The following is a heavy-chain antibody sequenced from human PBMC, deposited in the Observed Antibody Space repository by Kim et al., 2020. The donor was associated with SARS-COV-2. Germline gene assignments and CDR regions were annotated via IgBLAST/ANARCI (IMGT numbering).Heavy chain of an antibody. CDR1: GYTFTSYA. D-gene: IGHD3-22*01. CDR2: IKTHTGNP. CDR3: ARGAPYYYDGSDYPLDY. V-gene: IGHV7-4-1*02. J-gene: IGHJ4*02. Sequence: ASVKVSCKASGYTFTSYALNWVRQAPGQGLEWMGGIKTHTGNPIYAQDFTGRFVFSLDTSVNTVYLQINSLKAEDTAVYYCARGAPYYYDGSDYPLDYWGQGSLVTVSS.